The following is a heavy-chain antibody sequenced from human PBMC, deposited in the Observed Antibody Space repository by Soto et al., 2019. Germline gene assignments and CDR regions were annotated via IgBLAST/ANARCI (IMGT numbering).Heavy chain of an antibody. CDR2: IYYSGST. CDR1: GGSISSSSYY. D-gene: IGHD1-26*01. Sequence: SETLSLTCTVSGGSISSSSYYWGWIRQPPGKGLEWIGSIYYSGSTYYNPSLKSRVTISVDTSKNQFSLKLSSVTAADTAVYYCARQWEWFDPWGQGTLVTSPQ. CDR3: ARQWEWFDP. J-gene: IGHJ5*02. V-gene: IGHV4-39*01.